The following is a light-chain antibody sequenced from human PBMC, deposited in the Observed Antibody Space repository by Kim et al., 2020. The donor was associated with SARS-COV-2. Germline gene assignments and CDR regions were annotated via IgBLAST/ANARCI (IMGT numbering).Light chain of an antibody. CDR3: QQRYNWPIT. Sequence: IVLTQSPATLSLSPGERAILSCRASQSVSSHLAWYQQKPGQVPRLLIFDASNRATGIPARFSGSGSGADFTLTISSLEPEDVAVYYCQQRYNWPITFGQGTRLEIK. V-gene: IGKV3-11*01. CDR1: QSVSSH. J-gene: IGKJ5*01. CDR2: DAS.